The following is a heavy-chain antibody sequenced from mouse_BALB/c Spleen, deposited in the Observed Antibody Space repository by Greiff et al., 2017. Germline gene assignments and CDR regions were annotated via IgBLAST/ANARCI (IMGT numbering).Heavy chain of an antibody. CDR2: IWAGGST. Sequence: VQLVESGPGLVAPSQSLSITCTVSGFSLTSYGVHWVRQPPGKGLEWLGVIWAGGSTNYNSALMSRLSISKDNSKSQVFLKMNSLQTDDTAMYYCARYRPYAMDYWGQGTSVTVSS. CDR3: ARYRPYAMDY. V-gene: IGHV2-9*02. CDR1: GFSLTSYG. J-gene: IGHJ4*01. D-gene: IGHD2-14*01.